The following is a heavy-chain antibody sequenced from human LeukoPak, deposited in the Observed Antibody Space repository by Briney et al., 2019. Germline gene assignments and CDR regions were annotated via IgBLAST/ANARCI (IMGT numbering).Heavy chain of an antibody. CDR3: ARDTTLYYYDSSGHFDY. D-gene: IGHD3-22*01. V-gene: IGHV1-18*01. CDR1: GYTFTSYG. Sequence: ASVKVSCKASGYTFTSYGISWVRQAPGQGLEWMGWISAYNGNTNSAQKLQGRVTMTTDTSTSTAYMELRSLRSDDTAVYYCARDTTLYYYDSSGHFDYWGQGTLVTVSS. J-gene: IGHJ4*02. CDR2: ISAYNGNT.